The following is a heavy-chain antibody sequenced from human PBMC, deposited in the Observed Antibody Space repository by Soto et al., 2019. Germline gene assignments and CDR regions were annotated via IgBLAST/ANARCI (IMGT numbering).Heavy chain of an antibody. CDR2: ISYSGST. V-gene: IGHV4-30-4*01. Sequence: QVQLHESGPGLVKPSQTLSFTCSVSGDSMNNTDYFWTWIRQPQGKVLQWIGYISYSGSTFYTPSLETRLTMSVDTSKTQSSVRLRSVTAADPAVYYCARDRANLHETSGRLDFWGQGMLVTVSS. CDR3: ARDRANLHETSGRLDF. D-gene: IGHD3-22*01. J-gene: IGHJ4*02. CDR1: GDSMNNTDYF.